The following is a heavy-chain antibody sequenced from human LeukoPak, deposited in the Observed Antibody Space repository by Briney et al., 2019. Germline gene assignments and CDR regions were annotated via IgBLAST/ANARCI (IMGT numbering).Heavy chain of an antibody. D-gene: IGHD1-14*01. V-gene: IGHV3-49*04. CDR3: TRDHNNVFDY. Sequence: GGSLRLSCTASEITLGAYAVSWVRQAPGKGLEWVSFIRVKAFGKTTEYAASVKGRFTISRDDSNNIAYLQMNSLKTEDTAVYCCTRDHNNVFDYWGQGTLVTVSS. CDR1: EITLGAYA. J-gene: IGHJ4*02. CDR2: IRVKAFGKTT.